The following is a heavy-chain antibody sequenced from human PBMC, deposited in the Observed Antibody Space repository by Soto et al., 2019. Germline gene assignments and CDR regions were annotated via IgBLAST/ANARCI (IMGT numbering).Heavy chain of an antibody. V-gene: IGHV3-49*04. CDR3: TRAPYSGWYYFDY. J-gene: IGHJ4*02. Sequence: GWSLRLSCTASVFTFGEYAMSWVRQAPGKGLEWVGFIRSKAYGGTTEYAASVKGRFTISRDDSKSIAYLQMNSLKTEDTAVYYCTRAPYSGWYYFDYWGQGTLVTVSS. CDR1: VFTFGEYA. D-gene: IGHD6-19*01. CDR2: IRSKAYGGTT.